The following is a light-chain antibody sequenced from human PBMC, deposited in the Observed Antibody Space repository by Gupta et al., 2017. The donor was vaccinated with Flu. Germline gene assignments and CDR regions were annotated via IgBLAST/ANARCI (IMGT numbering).Light chain of an antibody. CDR3: AAWDDSLNGVV. J-gene: IGLJ2*01. Sequence: QSVLPQPPSASGTPGQRVTISCSGSSSNIGSNTVNWYQHLPGTAPKLLIYSNNQRPSGVPDRFSGSKSGTSASLAISGLQSEDEADYYCAAWDDSLNGVVFGGGTKLTVL. CDR1: SSNIGSNT. V-gene: IGLV1-44*01. CDR2: SNN.